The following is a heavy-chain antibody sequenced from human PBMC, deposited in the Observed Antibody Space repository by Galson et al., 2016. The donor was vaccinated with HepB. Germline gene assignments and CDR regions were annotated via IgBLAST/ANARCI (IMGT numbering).Heavy chain of an antibody. J-gene: IGHJ4*02. V-gene: IGHV5-51*01. D-gene: IGHD3-3*01. CDR3: ARLGVGTGWYFDF. Sequence: QSGAEVKKPGESLKISCKGSGYTFSNYWIDWVRQMPGKGLEWMGSIYPGDSDTRYSPSFQGQVTISADKSINTAYLHWSSLEASDTAMYYCARLGVGTGWYFDFWGQGTLVTVSS. CDR2: IYPGDSDT. CDR1: GYTFSNYW.